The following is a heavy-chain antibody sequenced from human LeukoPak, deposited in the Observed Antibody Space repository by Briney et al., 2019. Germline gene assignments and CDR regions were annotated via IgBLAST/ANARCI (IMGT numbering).Heavy chain of an antibody. CDR2: INPSGGST. V-gene: IGHV1-46*03. Sequence: ASVKVSCKASGYTFTSYYMHWVRQAPGQGVERMGKINPSGGSTSYAQKFQGRGTITRDRSTSTVYMELSSLRSEDTAVYYCARASDSSGYYAPQHYFDYWGQGTLVTVSS. CDR3: ARASDSSGYYAPQHYFDY. D-gene: IGHD3-22*01. CDR1: GYTFTSYY. J-gene: IGHJ4*02.